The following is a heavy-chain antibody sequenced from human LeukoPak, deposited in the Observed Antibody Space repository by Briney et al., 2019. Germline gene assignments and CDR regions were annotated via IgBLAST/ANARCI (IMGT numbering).Heavy chain of an antibody. J-gene: IGHJ4*02. CDR3: ARHAPSRWFGELYYFDY. Sequence: PSETLSLTCTVSGGSISSSSYYWGWIRQPPGKGLEWIGSTYYSGSTYYNPSLKSRVTISVDTSKNQFSLKLSSVTAADTAVYYCARHAPSRWFGELYYFDYWGQGTLVTVSS. CDR2: TYYSGST. CDR1: GGSISSSSYY. V-gene: IGHV4-39*01. D-gene: IGHD3-10*01.